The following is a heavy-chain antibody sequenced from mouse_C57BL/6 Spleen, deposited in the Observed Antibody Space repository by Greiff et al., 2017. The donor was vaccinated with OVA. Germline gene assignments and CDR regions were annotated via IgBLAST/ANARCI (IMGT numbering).Heavy chain of an antibody. CDR3: ARRPYYYGSSYWYFDV. CDR1: GYTFTSYD. J-gene: IGHJ1*03. Sequence: VQGVESGPELVKPGASVKLSCKASGYTFTSYDINWVKQRPGQGLEWIGWIYPRDGSTKYNEKFKGKATLTVDTSSSTAYMELHSLTSEDSAVYFCARRPYYYGSSYWYFDVWGTGTTVTVSS. D-gene: IGHD1-1*01. CDR2: IYPRDGST. V-gene: IGHV1-85*01.